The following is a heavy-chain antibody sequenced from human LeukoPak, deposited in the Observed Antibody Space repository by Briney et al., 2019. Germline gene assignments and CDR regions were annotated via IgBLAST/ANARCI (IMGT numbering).Heavy chain of an antibody. V-gene: IGHV1-2*04. CDR1: GYTFTGYY. Sequence: ASVELSCKAPGYTFTGYYMHWVRQAPGQGLERMGWINPNSGGTNYAQKFQGWVTMTRDTSISTVYMEVSRLRSDDTAVYYCATSGGELAAFDIWGQGTMVTVSS. D-gene: IGHD2-21*01. CDR3: ATSGGELAAFDI. CDR2: INPNSGGT. J-gene: IGHJ3*02.